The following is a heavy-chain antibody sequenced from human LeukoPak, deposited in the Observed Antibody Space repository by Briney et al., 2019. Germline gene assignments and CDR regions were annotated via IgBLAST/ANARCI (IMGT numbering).Heavy chain of an antibody. V-gene: IGHV4-59*08. CDR3: ARQIQWELAFVY. D-gene: IGHD1-26*01. CDR1: GGSIRSYY. J-gene: IGHJ4*02. CDR2: IYYSGST. Sequence: SETLSLTCTVSGGSIRSYYWSWIRQPPGQGLEWIGHIYYSGSTNYNPSLKSRVTISVDTSKNQFSLKLSSVTAADTAVYYCARQIQWELAFVYWGQGPLVTVSS.